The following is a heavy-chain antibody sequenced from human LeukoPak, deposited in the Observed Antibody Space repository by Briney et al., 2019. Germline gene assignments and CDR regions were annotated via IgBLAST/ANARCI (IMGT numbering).Heavy chain of an antibody. V-gene: IGHV3-11*01. Sequence: GGSLRLSCAASGFTFSDYYMSWIRQAPGKGLEWVSYISSSSSTIYYADSVKGRFTISRDNAKNSLYLQMNSLRAEDTAVYYCAKAQFIVVVPAANDYWGQGTLVTVSS. CDR3: AKAQFIVVVPAANDY. D-gene: IGHD2-2*01. CDR1: GFTFSDYY. CDR2: ISSSSSTI. J-gene: IGHJ4*02.